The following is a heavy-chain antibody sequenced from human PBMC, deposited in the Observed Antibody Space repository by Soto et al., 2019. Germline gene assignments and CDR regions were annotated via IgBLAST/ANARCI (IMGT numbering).Heavy chain of an antibody. J-gene: IGHJ6*02. V-gene: IGHV1-69*01. Sequence: QVRMVQSGAEVKKPGSSLKVSCKASGGTFSGYGISWVRQAPGQGLEWMGGIIPIFGTINYAQKFRDRVTISADEPTSTVYMDLSSLRSEDTAIYYCARGRAKAHFYYGMDVWGQGTAVTVSS. CDR2: IIPIFGTI. CDR1: GGTFSGYG. CDR3: ARGRAKAHFYYGMDV.